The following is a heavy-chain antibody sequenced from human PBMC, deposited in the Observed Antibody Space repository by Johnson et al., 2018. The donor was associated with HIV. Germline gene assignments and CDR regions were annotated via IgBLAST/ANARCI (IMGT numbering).Heavy chain of an antibody. CDR1: GFTFRSYS. J-gene: IGHJ3*02. Sequence: QMLLVESGGGVVQPGRSLRLSCAASGFTFRSYSMHWVRQAPGKGLEWVAVISYGESNEYYADSVKGRFTISRDNSKNTLYLQMGSLRAEDMAVYYCAREGVGVNAFDIWGQGTMVTVSS. V-gene: IGHV3-30*14. CDR2: ISYGESNE. CDR3: AREGVGVNAFDI. D-gene: IGHD1-26*01.